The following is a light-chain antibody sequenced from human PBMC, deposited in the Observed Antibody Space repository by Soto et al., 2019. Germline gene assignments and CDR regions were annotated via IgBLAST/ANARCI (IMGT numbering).Light chain of an antibody. V-gene: IGKV3-15*01. Sequence: ETVMTQSPATLSVSPGESATLSCRASQSVSNNLTWYQQKPGQPPRLLIYGASTRATGVPGRFSGSGSGTEFTLTISTLQPEDFGTYYCQQYNSYSWTVGQGTKGDIK. CDR2: GAS. J-gene: IGKJ1*01. CDR3: QQYNSYSWT. CDR1: QSVSNN.